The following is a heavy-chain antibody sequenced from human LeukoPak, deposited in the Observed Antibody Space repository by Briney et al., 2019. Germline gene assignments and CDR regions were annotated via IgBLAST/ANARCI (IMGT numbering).Heavy chain of an antibody. Sequence: GVSLRLSCAASGFTFSNYWMTWVRQAPGKGLEWVANINRDGSERYYVDSVKGRFTISRDDAESSLYLQMNSLRAEDTAVYYCARRNAMDVWGQGTTV. CDR2: INRDGSER. J-gene: IGHJ6*02. CDR3: ARRNAMDV. V-gene: IGHV3-7*03. CDR1: GFTFSNYW.